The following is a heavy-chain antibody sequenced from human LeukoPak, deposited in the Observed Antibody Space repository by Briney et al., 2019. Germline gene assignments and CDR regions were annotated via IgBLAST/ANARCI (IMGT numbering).Heavy chain of an antibody. CDR1: GYTFTGYY. J-gene: IGHJ4*02. CDR2: INPNSGGT. Sequence: GASVSVSCTASGYTFTGYYMHWVRQAPGQGLERMGWINPNSGGTNYAQKFQGRVPMTRDTSISTAYMELSRLRSDDTAVYYCARGVLSRDIVLMVYVIDYWGQGTLVTVSS. CDR3: ARGVLSRDIVLMVYVIDY. V-gene: IGHV1-2*02. D-gene: IGHD2-8*01.